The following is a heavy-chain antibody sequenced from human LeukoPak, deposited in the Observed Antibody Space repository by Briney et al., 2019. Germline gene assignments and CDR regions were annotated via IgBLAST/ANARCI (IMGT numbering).Heavy chain of an antibody. CDR2: IYSGGST. D-gene: IGHD3-22*01. V-gene: IGHV3-53*01. J-gene: IGHJ1*01. Sequence: GSLRLSCAASGFTVSSNYMSWVRQAPGKGLEWFSVIYSGGSTYYADSVKGRFTISRDNSKNTLYLQMNSLRAEDTAVYYCASYYYDSSGYLGHWGQGTLVTVSS. CDR3: ASYYYDSSGYLGH. CDR1: GFTVSSNY.